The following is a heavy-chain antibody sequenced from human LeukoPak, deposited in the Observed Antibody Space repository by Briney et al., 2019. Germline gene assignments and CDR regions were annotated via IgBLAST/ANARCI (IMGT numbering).Heavy chain of an antibody. Sequence: ASVKVSCKASGGTFSTYYAISWVRQAPGQGLEWMGWISAYNGNTNYAQKLQGRVTMTTDTSTSTAYMELRSLRSDDTAVYYCAAGYAESLFGSDYWGQGTLVTVSS. V-gene: IGHV1-18*01. CDR2: ISAYNGNT. CDR1: GGTFSTYYA. CDR3: AAGYAESLFGSDY. D-gene: IGHD2-15*01. J-gene: IGHJ4*02.